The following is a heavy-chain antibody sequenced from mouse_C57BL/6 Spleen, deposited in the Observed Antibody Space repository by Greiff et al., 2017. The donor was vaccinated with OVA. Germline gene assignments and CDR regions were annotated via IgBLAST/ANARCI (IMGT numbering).Heavy chain of an antibody. V-gene: IGHV8-8*01. CDR3: ARMGYYGSSPSYWYFDV. D-gene: IGHD1-1*01. J-gene: IGHJ1*03. CDR1: GFSLSTFGMG. Sequence: LQQSGPGILQPSQTLSLTCSFSGFSLSTFGMGVGWIRQPSGKGLEWLAHIWWDDDKYYNPALKSRLTISKDTSKNQVFLKIANVDTADTATYYCARMGYYGSSPSYWYFDVWGTGTTVTVSS. CDR2: IWWDDDK.